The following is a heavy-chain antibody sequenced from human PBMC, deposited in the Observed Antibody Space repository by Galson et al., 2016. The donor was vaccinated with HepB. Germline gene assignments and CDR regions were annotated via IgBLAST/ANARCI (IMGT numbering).Heavy chain of an antibody. CDR1: GYSFTNYW. CDR3: ALLTANNWFHP. Sequence: QSGAAVKKPGESLKISCKGSGYSFTNYWIAWVRQMPGKALEWMGILYPGDSDTRYSPSFQGQVTISGDQSISTAYLQWSSLKASDTALYHCALLTANNWFHPWGQGTLVTVSS. J-gene: IGHJ5*02. V-gene: IGHV5-51*01. D-gene: IGHD1-20*01. CDR2: LYPGDSDT.